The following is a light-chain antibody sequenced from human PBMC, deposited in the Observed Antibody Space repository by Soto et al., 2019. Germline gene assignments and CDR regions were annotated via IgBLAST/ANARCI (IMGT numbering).Light chain of an antibody. CDR3: SSYTSSATYV. Sequence: QSVLTQPASVSGSPGHSITISCTGTSSDIGAYNYVSWYQQHPGKAPKLMIYDVSNRPSGLSNRFSGSKSGNTASLTISGPQAEDEVDYYCSSYTSSATYVFGIGTKV. CDR2: DVS. J-gene: IGLJ1*01. V-gene: IGLV2-14*01. CDR1: SSDIGAYNY.